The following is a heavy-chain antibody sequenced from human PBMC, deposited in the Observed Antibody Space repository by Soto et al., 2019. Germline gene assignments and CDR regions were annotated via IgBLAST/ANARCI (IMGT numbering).Heavy chain of an antibody. J-gene: IGHJ4*02. CDR2: INVGNGNT. Sequence: SVKVSCKASGYTFTSYAIHWVRQAPGQRLEWMGWINVGNGNTKYSQKFQGRVTITRDTSASTAYMELSSLRSEDTAVYYCARSVGAALSDYWGQGTLVTVSS. D-gene: IGHD1-26*01. CDR1: GYTFTSYA. V-gene: IGHV1-3*01. CDR3: ARSVGAALSDY.